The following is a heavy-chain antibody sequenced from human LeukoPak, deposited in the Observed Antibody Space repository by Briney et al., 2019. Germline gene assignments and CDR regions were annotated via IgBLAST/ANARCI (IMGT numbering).Heavy chain of an antibody. CDR2: IHYSGSS. J-gene: IGHJ5*01. V-gene: IGHV4-59*03. D-gene: IGHD2-8*01. CDR1: GDSTSNFY. CDR3: ALAPNSNWFDF. Sequence: SETLSLTCAVSGDSTSNFYWNWIRQSPGKGLEWIGNIHYSGSSVYNPSLKSRGTISIDTSRRQFFLKLNSVTAADTAVYFCALAPNSNWFDFWGPGTLVTVSS.